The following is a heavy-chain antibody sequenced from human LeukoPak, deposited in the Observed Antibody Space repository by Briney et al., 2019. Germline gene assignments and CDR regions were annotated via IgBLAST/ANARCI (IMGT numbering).Heavy chain of an antibody. CDR3: ARGRAYSSSWYEAWFDP. D-gene: IGHD6-13*01. Sequence: PSETLSLTCAVYGGSFSGYYWSWIRQPPGKGLEWIGEINHSGSTNYNPSLKSRVTISVDTSKNQFSLKLSSMTAADTAVYYCARGRAYSSSWYEAWFDPWGQGTLVTVSS. V-gene: IGHV4-34*01. CDR1: GGSFSGYY. J-gene: IGHJ5*02. CDR2: INHSGST.